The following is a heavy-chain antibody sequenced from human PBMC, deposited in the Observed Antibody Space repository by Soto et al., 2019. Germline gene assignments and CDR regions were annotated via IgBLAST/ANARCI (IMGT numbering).Heavy chain of an antibody. Sequence: QVQLVQSGAEVKRPGASVKVSCEATGYTFTTYDINWVRQASGQGLEWMGCVNPSSGNTVYARKVHGRVTMTRDTSISTAYMALNGLESDDTAIYSCARASMYIWYAHWGQGTLVTVSS. D-gene: IGHD1-20*01. J-gene: IGHJ5*02. V-gene: IGHV1-8*01. CDR3: ARASMYIWYAH. CDR1: GYTFTTYD. CDR2: VNPSSGNT.